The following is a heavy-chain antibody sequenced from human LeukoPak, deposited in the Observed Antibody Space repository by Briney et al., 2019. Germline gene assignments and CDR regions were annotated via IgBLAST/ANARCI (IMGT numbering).Heavy chain of an antibody. CDR2: IYYSGST. CDR1: GGSISSYY. D-gene: IGHD3-22*01. V-gene: IGHV4-59*01. CDR3: ARQSISGSSLSYFDY. Sequence: TSETLSLTCTVSGGSISSYYWSWIRQPPGKGLEWIGYIYYSGSTNYNPSLKSRVTISVDTSKNQCSLKLSSVTAADTAVYYCARQSISGSSLSYFDYWGQGTLVNVSS. J-gene: IGHJ4*02.